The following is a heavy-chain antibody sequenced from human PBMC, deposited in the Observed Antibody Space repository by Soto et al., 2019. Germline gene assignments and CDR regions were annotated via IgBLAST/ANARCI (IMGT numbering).Heavy chain of an antibody. CDR2: ISSSSWHI. V-gene: IGHV3-21*06. CDR1: GFTLGSYS. CDR3: ARDLAVAGTGEPEGFDL. J-gene: IGHJ3*01. D-gene: IGHD6-19*01. Sequence: EVQLVESGGGLVKPGGSVRLSCAASGFTLGSYSMNWVRQAPGKGLEWVSYISSSSWHIFYVETVKGRFTISRDNHSNSFYLQMDSLRTEETAVYFCARDLAVAGTGEPEGFDLWGRGTEVTVSS.